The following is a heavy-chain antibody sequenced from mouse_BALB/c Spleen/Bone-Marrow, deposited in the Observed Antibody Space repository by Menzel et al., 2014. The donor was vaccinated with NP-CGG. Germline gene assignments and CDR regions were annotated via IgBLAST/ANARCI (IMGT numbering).Heavy chain of an antibody. Sequence: QVQLKESGPGLVQPSQSLSITCTVSGFSLTSYGVHWVRQSPGKGLEWLGVIWSGGSTDYNAAFISRLSISKDNSKSXVFFKMNSLQANDTAIYYCARNKGRRGTGAMDYWGQGTSVTVSS. J-gene: IGHJ4*01. CDR2: IWSGGST. V-gene: IGHV2-2*02. CDR1: GFSLTSYG. D-gene: IGHD2-14*01. CDR3: ARNKGRRGTGAMDY.